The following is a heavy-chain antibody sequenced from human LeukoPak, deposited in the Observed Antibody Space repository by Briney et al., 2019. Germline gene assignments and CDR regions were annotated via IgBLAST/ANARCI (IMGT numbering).Heavy chain of an antibody. J-gene: IGHJ4*02. CDR3: AKSEWKAVYNTPPYYFDS. D-gene: IGHD3-3*01. Sequence: PGGSLRLSCAASGFAFSSYGMSWVRQAPGKGLEWVSGLSGSGANTYDSDSARGRFTISRDNSQNKVYLQMNRLRAEDTAVYYWAKSEWKAVYNTPPYYFDSWGQGTLVTVSS. CDR2: LSGSGANT. CDR1: GFAFSSYG. V-gene: IGHV3-23*01.